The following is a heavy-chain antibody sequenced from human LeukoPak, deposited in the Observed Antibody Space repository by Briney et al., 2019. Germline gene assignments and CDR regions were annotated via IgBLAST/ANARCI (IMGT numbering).Heavy chain of an antibody. CDR2: ITPMFGTA. J-gene: IGHJ4*02. Sequence: SVKVSCKXSGGTFSRYAISWVRQAPGQGLEWMGGITPMFGTANYAQKFQGRVTSADESTRTAYMELKSLKFEDTAVYYCARDEAILDSGAYYYLWWGQGTLVTVSS. V-gene: IGHV1-69*13. CDR1: GGTFSRYA. D-gene: IGHD3-22*01. CDR3: ARDEAILDSGAYYYLW.